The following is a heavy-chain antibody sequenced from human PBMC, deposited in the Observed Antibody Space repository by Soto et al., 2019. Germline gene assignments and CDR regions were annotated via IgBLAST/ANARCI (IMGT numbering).Heavy chain of an antibody. CDR1: GFTFSSYG. D-gene: IGHD5-18*01. J-gene: IGHJ6*02. CDR3: ARDTIQLWLRAYYYYGMDV. V-gene: IGHV3-33*01. CDR2: IWYDGSNK. Sequence: PGGSLRLSCAASGFTFSSYGMHWVRQAPGKGLEWVAVIWYDGSNKYYADSVKGRFTISRDNSKNTLYLQMNSLRAEDTAVYYCARDTIQLWLRAYYYYGMDVWGQGTTVTVS.